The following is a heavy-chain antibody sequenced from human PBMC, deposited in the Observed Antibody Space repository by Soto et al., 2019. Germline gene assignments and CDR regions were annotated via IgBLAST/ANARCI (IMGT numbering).Heavy chain of an antibody. CDR3: ARGDIVVVVAATLFDY. CDR2: INAGNGST. CDR1: GYTFTSYA. D-gene: IGHD2-15*01. Sequence: ASVKVSCKASGYTFTSYAMHWVRQAPGQRLEWMGWINAGNGSTKYSQKFQGRVTITRDTSASTAYMELSSLRSEDTAVYYCARGDIVVVVAATLFDYWGQGTLVTVSS. V-gene: IGHV1-3*01. J-gene: IGHJ4*02.